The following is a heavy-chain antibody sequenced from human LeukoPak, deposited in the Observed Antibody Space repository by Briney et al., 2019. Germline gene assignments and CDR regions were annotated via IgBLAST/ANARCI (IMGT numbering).Heavy chain of an antibody. CDR2: IIPIFGTA. D-gene: IGHD6-13*01. J-gene: IGHJ2*01. CDR3: ARVYSSSWYFSSWYFDL. CDR1: GGTFSSYA. V-gene: IGHV1-69*05. Sequence: SVKVSCKASGGTFSSYAISWVRQAPGQGLEWMGGIIPIFGTANYAQKLQGRVTMTTDTSTSTAYMELRSLRSDGTAVYYCARVYSSSWYFSSWYFDLWGRGTLVTVSS.